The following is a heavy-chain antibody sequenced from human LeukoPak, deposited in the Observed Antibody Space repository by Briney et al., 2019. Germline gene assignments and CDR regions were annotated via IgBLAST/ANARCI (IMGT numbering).Heavy chain of an antibody. J-gene: IGHJ4*02. V-gene: IGHV4-39*02. CDR3: ARGGGWLPFDY. CDR1: GGSISSSSLY. D-gene: IGHD6-19*01. Sequence: SETLSLTCTVSGGSISSSSLYWSWIRQPPGKGLEWIGSIYYTGSTYYDPPLKSRVTISVDTSKNQFSLSLTSVTAADTAVYYCARGGGWLPFDYWGQGTLVTVSS. CDR2: IYYTGST.